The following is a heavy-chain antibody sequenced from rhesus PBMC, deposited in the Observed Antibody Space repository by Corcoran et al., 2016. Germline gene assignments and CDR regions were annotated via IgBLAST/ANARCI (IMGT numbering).Heavy chain of an antibody. Sequence: QVQLQESGPGLVKPSETLALPCTVSGASIISNWVSRLRQVQGKGLEWIGEINGNSGSTNYNPPLKSRVTISKDASKNQLSLMLSSVTAADTAMYHCARGQAATPFDYWGQGVLVTVSS. CDR2: INGNSGST. V-gene: IGHV4-80*01. D-gene: IGHD4-29*01. J-gene: IGHJ4*01. CDR3: ARGQAATPFDY. CDR1: GASIISNW.